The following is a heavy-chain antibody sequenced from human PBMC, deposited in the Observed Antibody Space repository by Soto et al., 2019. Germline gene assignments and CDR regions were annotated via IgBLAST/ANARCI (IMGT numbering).Heavy chain of an antibody. V-gene: IGHV3-23*01. CDR1: GFTFSSYA. CDR2: ISGSGGST. CDR3: ASAAARIAARPD. D-gene: IGHD6-6*01. J-gene: IGHJ4*02. Sequence: GGSLRPSCAASGFTFSSYAISWVSPAPEKGLEWVSAISGSGGSTYYADSVKGRFTISRDNSKNTLYRQMSSLRAEDTAVYYCASAAARIAARPDWGQGTLVTVSS.